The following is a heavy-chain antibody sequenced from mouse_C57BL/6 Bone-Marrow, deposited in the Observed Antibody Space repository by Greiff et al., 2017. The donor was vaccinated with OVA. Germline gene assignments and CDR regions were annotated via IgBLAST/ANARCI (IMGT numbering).Heavy chain of an antibody. CDR2: ISDGGSYT. Sequence: EVQLVESGGGLVKPGGSLKLSCAASGFTFSSYAMSWVRQTPEKRLEWVATISDGGSYTYYPDNVKGRFTISRDNAKNNLYLQMSHLKSEDTAMYYCARERIFLFITTVVANWYFDVWGTGTTVTVSS. D-gene: IGHD1-1*01. CDR1: GFTFSSYA. J-gene: IGHJ1*03. CDR3: ARERIFLFITTVVANWYFDV. V-gene: IGHV5-4*01.